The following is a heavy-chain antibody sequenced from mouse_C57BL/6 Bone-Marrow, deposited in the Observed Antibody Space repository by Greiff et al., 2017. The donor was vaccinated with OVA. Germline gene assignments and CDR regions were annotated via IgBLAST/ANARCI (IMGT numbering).Heavy chain of an antibody. J-gene: IGHJ3*01. CDR3: ARGRGMFAY. Sequence: QVQLQQPGAELVMPGASVKLSCKASGYTFTSYWMHWVKQRPGQGLEWIGEIDPSDSYTNYNQKFKGKSTLTVDKSSSTAYMQLSSLTSEDSAVYYCARGRGMFAYRGQGTLVTVSA. CDR1: GYTFTSYW. V-gene: IGHV1-69*01. CDR2: IDPSDSYT.